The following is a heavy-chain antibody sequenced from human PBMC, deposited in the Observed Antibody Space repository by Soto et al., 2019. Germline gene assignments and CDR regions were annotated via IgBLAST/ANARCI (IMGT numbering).Heavy chain of an antibody. CDR2: IYYSGST. CDR3: ASQQGSYYYYGMDV. D-gene: IGHD1-26*01. Sequence: SETLSLTCTVSGGSISNYYWSWIRQPPGKGLEWIGFIYYSGSTYYNPSLKSRVTISVDTSKNQFSLKLSSVTAADTAVYYCASQQGSYYYYGMDVWGQGTTVTVSS. CDR1: GGSISNYY. V-gene: IGHV4-59*08. J-gene: IGHJ6*02.